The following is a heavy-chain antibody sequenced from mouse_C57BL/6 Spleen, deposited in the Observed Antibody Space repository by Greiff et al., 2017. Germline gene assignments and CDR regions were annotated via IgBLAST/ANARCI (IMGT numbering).Heavy chain of an antibody. CDR1: GYTFTSYW. CDR3: ARYYYVNLYFDY. CDR2: IDPSDSET. D-gene: IGHD2-1*01. Sequence: QVQLQQPGAELVRPGSSVQLSCKASGYTFTSYWTHWVKQRPIQGLEWIGNIDPSDSETHYNQKFKDKATRTVDKSSSTAYMRLRSLTSEDSAVYCCARYYYVNLYFDYWGRGTTLTVSS. V-gene: IGHV1-52*01. J-gene: IGHJ2*01.